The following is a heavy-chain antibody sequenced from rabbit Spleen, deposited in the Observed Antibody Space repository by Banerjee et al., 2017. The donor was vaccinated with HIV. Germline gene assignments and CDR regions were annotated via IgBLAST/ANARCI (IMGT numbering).Heavy chain of an antibody. V-gene: IGHV1S45*01. Sequence: QQQLEESGGGLVKPGGTLTLTCKASGIDFSTYYYMCWVRQAPGKGLEWIACIYAGSGSTYYASWAKGRFTISKTSSTTVTLEVTSLTAADTATYFCARGYTDYATSRLDLWGPGTLVTVS. CDR3: ARGYTDYATSRLDL. D-gene: IGHD6-1*01. CDR2: IYAGSGST. J-gene: IGHJ3*01. CDR1: GIDFSTYYY.